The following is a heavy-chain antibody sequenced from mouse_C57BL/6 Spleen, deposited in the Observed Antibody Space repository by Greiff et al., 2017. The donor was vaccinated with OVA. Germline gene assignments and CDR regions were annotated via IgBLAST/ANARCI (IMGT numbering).Heavy chain of an antibody. D-gene: IGHD1-1*01. CDR2: ISYDGSN. CDR3: AGITTVVAPLDY. J-gene: IGHJ2*01. CDR1: GYSITSGYY. Sequence: ESGPGLVKPSQSLSLTCSVTGYSITSGYYWNWIRQFPGNKLEWMGYISYDGSNNYNPSLKNRISITRDTSKNQFFLKLNSVTTEDTATYYCAGITTVVAPLDYWGQGTTLTVSS. V-gene: IGHV3-6*01.